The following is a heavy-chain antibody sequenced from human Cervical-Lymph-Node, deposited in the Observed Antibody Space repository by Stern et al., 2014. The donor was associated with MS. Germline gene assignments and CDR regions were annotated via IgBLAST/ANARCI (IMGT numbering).Heavy chain of an antibody. D-gene: IGHD3-16*02. CDR2: INTDTGNP. J-gene: IGHJ6*02. Sequence: QVQLAQSGSELKKPGASVEVSCKASGYTFTSYAVHWVRQAPRQGLEWMGWINTDTGNPAYAQGCTGRFVFSLDTSVNTAYLQISSLKAEDTAVYYCARQSFGLDVWGQGTTVTVSS. CDR3: ARQSFGLDV. CDR1: GYTFTSYA. V-gene: IGHV7-4-1*02.